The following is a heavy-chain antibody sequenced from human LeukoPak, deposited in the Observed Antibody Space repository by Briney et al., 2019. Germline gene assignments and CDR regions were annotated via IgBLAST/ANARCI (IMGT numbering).Heavy chain of an antibody. D-gene: IGHD3-22*01. CDR3: TIDTNYFESIGPPRPALNDY. V-gene: IGHV3-21*01. Sequence: KPGGSLRLSCAASGFTFSTHSMNWVRQAPGKGLEWVSSISGSSSDIYYGDSVKGRFTISRDNAKNSLYLQMNSLRVEDTAVYYCTIDTNYFESIGPPRPALNDYCGQGTLVTVSS. J-gene: IGHJ4*02. CDR2: ISGSSSDI. CDR1: GFTFSTHS.